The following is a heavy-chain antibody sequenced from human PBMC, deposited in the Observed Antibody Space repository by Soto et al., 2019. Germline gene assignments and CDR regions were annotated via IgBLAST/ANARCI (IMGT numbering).Heavy chain of an antibody. J-gene: IGHJ4*02. Sequence: SETLSLTCTVSGDSISSYYWSWIRQPPGKGLEWIGYIYYSGSTNYNPSLKSRVTISVDTSKNQFSLKLSSVTAADTAVYYCARDLPSTYSSSCDYWGQGTLVTVSS. CDR1: GDSISSYY. V-gene: IGHV4-59*01. CDR3: ARDLPSTYSSSCDY. CDR2: IYYSGST. D-gene: IGHD6-13*01.